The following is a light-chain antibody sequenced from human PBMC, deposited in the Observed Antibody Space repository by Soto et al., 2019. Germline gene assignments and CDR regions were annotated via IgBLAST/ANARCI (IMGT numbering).Light chain of an antibody. Sequence: IKLTQSPSSLSASVGDRVTISCRASQGIGNALGWYQQKPGKPPKVLIYGAPNLQSGVPSRFSGSGSGTDSTLTINSLQPEDVATYYCQKYNNAPLTFGGGTKVDIK. CDR2: GAP. J-gene: IGKJ4*01. CDR3: QKYNNAPLT. V-gene: IGKV1-27*01. CDR1: QGIGNA.